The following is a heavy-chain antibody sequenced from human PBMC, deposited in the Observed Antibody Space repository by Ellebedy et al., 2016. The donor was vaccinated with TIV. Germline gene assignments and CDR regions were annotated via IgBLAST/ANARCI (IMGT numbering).Heavy chain of an antibody. CDR2: IYYTGST. CDR1: GGSISSHY. V-gene: IGHV4-59*11. D-gene: IGHD4-17*01. J-gene: IGHJ4*02. Sequence: SETLSLXXTVSGGSISSHYWSWIRQPPGRGLEWIGWIYYTGSTNHNPSLKSRVTILLDTSKNQFSQKLSSVTAADTAVYYCASSPYGDYGIGYWGQGTLVTVSS. CDR3: ASSPYGDYGIGY.